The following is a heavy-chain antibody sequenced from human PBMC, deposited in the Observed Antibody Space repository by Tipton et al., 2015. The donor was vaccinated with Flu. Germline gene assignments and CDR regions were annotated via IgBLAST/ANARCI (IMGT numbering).Heavy chain of an antibody. CDR1: SGSFSGYF. CDR2: INHSGST. J-gene: IGHJ5*02. D-gene: IGHD4-11*01. CDR3: ARRDYSNYVSEPKNWFDP. Sequence: TLSLTCAVYSGSFSGYFWSWIRQPPGKGLEWIGEINHSGSTNYNPSLKSRVTISVGTSKNQFSLTVSSVTAADTAVYFCARRDYSNYVSEPKNWFDPWGQGLMVTVPS. V-gene: IGHV4-34*01.